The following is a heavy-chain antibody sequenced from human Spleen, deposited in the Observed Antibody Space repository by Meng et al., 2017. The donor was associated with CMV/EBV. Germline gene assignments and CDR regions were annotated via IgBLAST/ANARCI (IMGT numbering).Heavy chain of an antibody. CDR3: ASTYCSGGSCYSRAFDI. D-gene: IGHD2-15*01. Sequence: GESLKISCAASGFNFSSYNMNWVRQAPGKGLEWVSSISSSSSYIYYADSVKGRFTISRDNAKNSLYLQMNSLRAEDTAVYYCASTYCSGGSCYSRAFDIWGQGTMVTVSS. CDR2: ISSSSSYI. V-gene: IGHV3-21*01. CDR1: GFNFSSYN. J-gene: IGHJ3*02.